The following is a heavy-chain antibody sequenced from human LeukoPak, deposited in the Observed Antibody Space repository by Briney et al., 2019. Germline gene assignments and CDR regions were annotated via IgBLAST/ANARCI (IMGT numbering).Heavy chain of an antibody. CDR2: ISYDGSNK. CDR3: AKVSYDFWSGFPYYYYGMDV. J-gene: IGHJ6*02. CDR1: GFTFSSYG. V-gene: IGHV3-30*18. D-gene: IGHD3-3*01. Sequence: SGGSLRLSCAASGFTFSSYGMHWVRQAPGKGLEWVAVISYDGSNKYYADSVKGRFTISRDNSKNTLYLQMNSLRAEDTAVYYCAKVSYDFWSGFPYYYYGMDVWGQGTTVTVSS.